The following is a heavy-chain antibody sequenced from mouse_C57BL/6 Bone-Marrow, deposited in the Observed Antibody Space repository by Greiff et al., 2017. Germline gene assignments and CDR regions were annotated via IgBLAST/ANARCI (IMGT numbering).Heavy chain of an antibody. CDR1: GFNIQDDY. CDR2: IVPENGDT. J-gene: IGHJ2*01. D-gene: IGHD1-1*01. Sequence: EVKLMESGAELVRPGASVSLSCPASGFNIQDDYMHWVMLRPEQGLVWIGWIVPENGDTEYASKFQGKATITADTSSNTAYLQLSSLTSEDTAVYYCAPTTVVKDYWGQGTTRTVSS. V-gene: IGHV14-4*01. CDR3: APTTVVKDY.